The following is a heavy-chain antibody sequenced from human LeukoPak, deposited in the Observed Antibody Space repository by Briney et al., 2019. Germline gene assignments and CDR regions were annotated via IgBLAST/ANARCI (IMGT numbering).Heavy chain of an antibody. V-gene: IGHV3-20*04. Sequence: PGGSLRLSCAASGFTFDDYGMSWVRQAPGKGLEWVSGINWNGGSTGYADSVKGRFTISRDNAKNSLYLQMNSLRAEDTALYYCARVGLDIVVVPAAIVGPFDYWGQGTLVTVSS. CDR2: INWNGGST. CDR1: GFTFDDYG. CDR3: ARVGLDIVVVPAAIVGPFDY. D-gene: IGHD2-2*03. J-gene: IGHJ4*02.